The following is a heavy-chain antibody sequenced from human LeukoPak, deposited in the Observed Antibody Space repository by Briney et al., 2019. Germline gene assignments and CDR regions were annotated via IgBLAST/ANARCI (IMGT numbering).Heavy chain of an antibody. Sequence: SETLSLTCAVYGGSFSGYYWSWIRQPPGKGLEWIGEINHSGSTNYNPSLKSRVTISVDTSKNQFSLKLSSVTAADTAVYYCARGYYDFWSGYLDYWGQGTLVTVSS. CDR3: ARGYYDFWSGYLDY. D-gene: IGHD3-3*01. CDR1: GGSFSGYY. V-gene: IGHV4-34*01. J-gene: IGHJ4*02. CDR2: INHSGST.